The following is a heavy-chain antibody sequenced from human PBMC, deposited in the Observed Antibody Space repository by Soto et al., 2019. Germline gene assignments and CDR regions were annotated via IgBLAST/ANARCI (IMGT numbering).Heavy chain of an antibody. V-gene: IGHV4-30-4*01. Sequence: PSETLSLTCTVSGGSISSGDYYWSWIRQPPGKGLEWIGYIYYSGSTYYNPSLKSRVTISVDTSKNQFSLKLSSVTAADTAVYYCARAVVTPGRALYYFDYWGQGTLVTVSS. D-gene: IGHD2-21*02. CDR2: IYYSGST. CDR1: GGSISSGDYY. J-gene: IGHJ4*02. CDR3: ARAVVTPGRALYYFDY.